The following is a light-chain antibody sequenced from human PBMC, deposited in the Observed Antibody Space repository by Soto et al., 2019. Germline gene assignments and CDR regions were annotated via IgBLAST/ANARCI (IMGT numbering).Light chain of an antibody. J-gene: IGKJ1*01. Sequence: EIVMTQSPATLSVSPGERATLSCRASQSVSSNLAWYQQKPGQAPRLLMYGASTRATGIQDRSSGSGSETEFTRTNSRLQSEAFAVYYSPHHHNWLPETFGHGSKGEIK. CDR1: QSVSSN. V-gene: IGKV3D-15*01. CDR2: GAS. CDR3: PHHHNWLPET.